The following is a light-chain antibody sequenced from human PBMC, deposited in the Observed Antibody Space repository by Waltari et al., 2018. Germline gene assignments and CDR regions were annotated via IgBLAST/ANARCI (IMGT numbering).Light chain of an antibody. CDR1: QRLVVW. CDR2: KAS. CDR3: LQYNSYPWT. V-gene: IGKV1-5*03. Sequence: PVPPSPSPLSASVGARLPLPCRARQRLVVWFAWYQKKPGKAPRLLIYKASYLESGVPSRFSGSGSGTEFTLTISSLQADDFATYYCLQYNSYPWTFGQGTKVEIK. J-gene: IGKJ1*01.